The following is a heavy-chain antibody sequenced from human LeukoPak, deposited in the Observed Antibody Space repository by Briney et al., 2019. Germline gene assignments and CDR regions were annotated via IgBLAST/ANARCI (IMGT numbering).Heavy chain of an antibody. CDR3: ARDLSGSSSPFDY. D-gene: IGHD6-6*01. V-gene: IGHV1-69*13. CDR2: IIPIFGTA. J-gene: IGHJ4*02. Sequence: GASVKVSCKASGGTFSSYAISWVRQAPGQGLEWMGGIIPIFGTANYAQKSQGRVTITADESTSTAYMELSSLRSEDTAVYYCARDLSGSSSPFDYWGQGTLVTVSS. CDR1: GGTFSSYA.